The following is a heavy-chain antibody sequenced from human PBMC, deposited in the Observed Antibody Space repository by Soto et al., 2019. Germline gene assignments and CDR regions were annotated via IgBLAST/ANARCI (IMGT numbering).Heavy chain of an antibody. V-gene: IGHV4-34*01. CDR1: GGSFSGYY. D-gene: IGHD3-10*01. J-gene: IGHJ6*02. Sequence: PSETLSLTCAVYGGSFSGYYWSWIRQPPGKGLEWIGEINHSGSTNYNPSLKSRVTISVDTSKNQFSLKLSSVTAAVTAVYYCARWQYYGSGSYYKPFHYYYGMDVRGQGTTVTVSS. CDR3: ARWQYYGSGSYYKPFHYYYGMDV. CDR2: INHSGST.